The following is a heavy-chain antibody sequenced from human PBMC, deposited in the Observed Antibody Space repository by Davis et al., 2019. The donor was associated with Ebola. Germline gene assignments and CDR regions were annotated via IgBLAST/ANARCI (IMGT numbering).Heavy chain of an antibody. V-gene: IGHV3-21*01. CDR2: ISSSSSYI. CDR3: ARERLGISGWYFDL. Sequence: GGSLRLSCAASGFAFSSYWMSWVRQAPGKGLEWVSSISSSSSYIYYADSVKGRFTISRDNAKNSLYLQMNSLRAEDTAVYYCARERLGISGWYFDLWGRGTLVTVSS. CDR1: GFAFSSYW. J-gene: IGHJ2*01. D-gene: IGHD7-27*01.